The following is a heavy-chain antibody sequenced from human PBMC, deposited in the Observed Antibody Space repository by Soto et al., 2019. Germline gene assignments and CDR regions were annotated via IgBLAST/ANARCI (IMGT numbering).Heavy chain of an antibody. Sequence: PSETLSLTCTVSGGSISSGGYYWSWIRQHPGKGLEWIGYIYYSGSTYYNPSLKSRVTISVDTSKNQFSLKLSSVTAADTAVYYCARDYEDFGDYDSSGYGMDVWGQGTTVTVSS. CDR1: GGSISSGGYY. J-gene: IGHJ6*02. CDR2: IYYSGST. D-gene: IGHD3-22*01. V-gene: IGHV4-31*03. CDR3: ARDYEDFGDYDSSGYGMDV.